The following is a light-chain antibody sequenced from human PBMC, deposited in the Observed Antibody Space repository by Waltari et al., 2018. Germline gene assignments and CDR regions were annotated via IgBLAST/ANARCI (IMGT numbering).Light chain of an antibody. CDR2: GTS. V-gene: IGKV3D-15*01. Sequence: IVMTQSPATLSLSPGESATLSCRASQSVRSTFAWFQQKPGQPPRLLIYGTSTRATGIPARFTGSGSGTEFSLTISSLQPEDFATYYCQQYDYWPWTFGQGTGVETK. J-gene: IGKJ1*01. CDR1: QSVRST. CDR3: QQYDYWPWT.